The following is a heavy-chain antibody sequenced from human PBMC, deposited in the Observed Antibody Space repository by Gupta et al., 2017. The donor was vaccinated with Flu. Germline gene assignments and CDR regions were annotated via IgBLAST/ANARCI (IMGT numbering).Heavy chain of an antibody. CDR3: ASGGDSNT. Sequence: KISCKPSGYKFTEVYVHWVRQAPEKGLEWIGFVDPEDGETKYAEKFQGRVTITADRLIDTAYMELSSLTSEDTALYYCASGGDSNTWGQGTLVTVSS. CDR2: VDPEDGET. D-gene: IGHD3-10*01. V-gene: IGHV1-69-2*01. J-gene: IGHJ4*02. CDR1: GYKFTEVY.